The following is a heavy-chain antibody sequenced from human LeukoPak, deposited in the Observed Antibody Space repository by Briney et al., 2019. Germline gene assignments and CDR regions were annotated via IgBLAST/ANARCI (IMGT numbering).Heavy chain of an antibody. CDR2: ISAYNGNT. D-gene: IGHD6-6*01. V-gene: IGHV1-18*01. CDR1: GYTFTSYG. Sequence: ASVKVSCKASGYTFTSYGISWVRQAPGQGLEWMGWISAYNGNTNYAQKFQGRVTITTDESTSTAYMELSSLRSEDTAVYYCARTSEYSSSDWGQGALVTVSS. J-gene: IGHJ4*02. CDR3: ARTSEYSSSD.